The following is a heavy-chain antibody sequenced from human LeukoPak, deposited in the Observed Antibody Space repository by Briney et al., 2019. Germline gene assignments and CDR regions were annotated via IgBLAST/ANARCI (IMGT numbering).Heavy chain of an antibody. D-gene: IGHD1-26*01. CDR1: GGSFSAFY. J-gene: IGHJ6*02. Sequence: SETLSLTCGVHGGSFSAFYWIWIRQPPGKGLEWIGEINQSGTTTYNPSLMSRVSISVDTSKNQFSLRLTSVTAADTAVYYCATSEWDSAGAYYDYGMDVWGQGTTVTVSS. V-gene: IGHV4-34*01. CDR2: INQSGTT. CDR3: ATSEWDSAGAYYDYGMDV.